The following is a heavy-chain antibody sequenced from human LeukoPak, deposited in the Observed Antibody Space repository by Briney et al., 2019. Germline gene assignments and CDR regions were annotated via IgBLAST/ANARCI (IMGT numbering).Heavy chain of an antibody. D-gene: IGHD6-19*01. Sequence: GGSLRLSCAASGFTFSSYAMHWVRQAPGKGLEWVAVMSHDGSNKYYGDSVKGRFTISRDNSKNTLYLQMSSLRAEDTAVYYCAKLDSSGWSRPFDYWGQGTLVTVSS. CDR1: GFTFSSYA. CDR2: MSHDGSNK. CDR3: AKLDSSGWSRPFDY. V-gene: IGHV3-30*18. J-gene: IGHJ4*02.